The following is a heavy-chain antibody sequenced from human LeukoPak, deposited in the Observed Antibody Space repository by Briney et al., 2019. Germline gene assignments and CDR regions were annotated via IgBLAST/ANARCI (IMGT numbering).Heavy chain of an antibody. J-gene: IGHJ3*02. D-gene: IGHD3-16*01. CDR1: GGSFSGYY. Sequence: SETLSLTCAVYGGSFSGYYWSWIRQPPGKGLEWIGEINHSGSTNYNPSLKSRVTMSVDTSKNHFSLKLNSVTAADTAVYYCARHLGAQSLIAFDIWGQGTMVTVSS. V-gene: IGHV4-34*01. CDR2: INHSGST. CDR3: ARHLGAQSLIAFDI.